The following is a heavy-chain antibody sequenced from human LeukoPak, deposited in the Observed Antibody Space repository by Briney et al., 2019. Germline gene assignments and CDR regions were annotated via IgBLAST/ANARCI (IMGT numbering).Heavy chain of an antibody. D-gene: IGHD3-9*01. CDR2: IYYSGST. J-gene: IGHJ4*02. CDR1: GGSISNYY. CDR3: ARVTGYTIEDYFDY. Sequence: SETLSLTCTVSGGSISNYYGSWIRQPPGKELEWIGYIYYSGSTNYNPSLKSRVTISVKTSKNQFSLKLRSVTAADTAVYYCARVTGYTIEDYFDYWGQGTLVTVSS. V-gene: IGHV4-59*01.